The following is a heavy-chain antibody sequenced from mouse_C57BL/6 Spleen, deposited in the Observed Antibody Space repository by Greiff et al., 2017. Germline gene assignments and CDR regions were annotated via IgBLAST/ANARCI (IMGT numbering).Heavy chain of an antibody. CDR2: IYPRSGNT. V-gene: IGHV1-81*01. D-gene: IGHD1-1*01. J-gene: IGHJ4*01. Sequence: QVQLQQSGAELARPGASVKLSCKASGYTFTSYGISWVKQRTGQGLEWIGEIYPRSGNTYYNEKFKGKATLTADKSSSTAYMELRSLTSEDSAVYFCARTVESAMDDWGQGTSVTVSS. CDR1: GYTFTSYG. CDR3: ARTVESAMDD.